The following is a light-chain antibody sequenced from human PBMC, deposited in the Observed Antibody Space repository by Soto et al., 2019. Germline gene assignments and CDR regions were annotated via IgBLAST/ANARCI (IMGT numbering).Light chain of an antibody. CDR2: AAS. CDR1: QSISSY. V-gene: IGKV1-39*01. J-gene: IGKJ4*01. Sequence: DIQMTQSPSSLSASVGDRVTITCRASQSISSYLNWYQQKPGKAPKLLIYAASSLQSGVPSRFSSSGSGTDFTLTISSLQPEDFATYYCQQSYSTLFTFGGGTKVEIK. CDR3: QQSYSTLFT.